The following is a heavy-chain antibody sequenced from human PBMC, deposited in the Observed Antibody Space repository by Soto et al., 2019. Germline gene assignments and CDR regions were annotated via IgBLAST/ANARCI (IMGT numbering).Heavy chain of an antibody. D-gene: IGHD6-13*01. V-gene: IGHV1-69*13. CDR2: IIPIFGTA. Sequence: ASVKVSCKASGGTFSSYAISWVRQAPGQGLEWMGGIIPIFGTANYAQKFQGRVTITADESTSTAYMELSSLRSEDTAVYYCAEGGSSPYYYYGMDVWGQGTTVTVSS. J-gene: IGHJ6*02. CDR3: AEGGSSPYYYYGMDV. CDR1: GGTFSSYA.